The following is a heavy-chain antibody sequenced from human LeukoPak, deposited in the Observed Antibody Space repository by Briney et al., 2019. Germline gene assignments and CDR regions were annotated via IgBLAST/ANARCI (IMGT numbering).Heavy chain of an antibody. Sequence: GGSLRLSCAASGFTFSSYSMNWVRQAPGRGLEWVSSISSSSSYIYYADSVKGRFTTSRDNAKNSLYLQMNSLRAEDTAVYYCASRVSNDYWGQGTLVTVSS. CDR2: ISSSSSYI. CDR1: GFTFSSYS. J-gene: IGHJ4*02. D-gene: IGHD5/OR15-5a*01. CDR3: ASRVSNDY. V-gene: IGHV3-21*01.